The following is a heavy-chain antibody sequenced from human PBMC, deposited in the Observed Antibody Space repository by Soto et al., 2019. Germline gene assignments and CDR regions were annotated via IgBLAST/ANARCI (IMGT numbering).Heavy chain of an antibody. V-gene: IGHV3-53*01. Sequence: PGGSLRLSCAASGFTVSRNHRSWVRQAPGKGLEWVSVIYSGGNTYYADSVKGRFTISRDNSKNTLYLQMNSLRAEDAAVYYCAKTRPAMIVVVTYYFDYWGQGTLVTVSS. J-gene: IGHJ4*02. D-gene: IGHD3-22*01. CDR3: AKTRPAMIVVVTYYFDY. CDR1: GFTVSRNH. CDR2: IYSGGNT.